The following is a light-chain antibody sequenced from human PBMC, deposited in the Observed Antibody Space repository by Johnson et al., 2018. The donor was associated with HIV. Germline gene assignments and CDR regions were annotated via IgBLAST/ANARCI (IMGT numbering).Light chain of an antibody. CDR3: GTWDTRLGGQYG. CDR1: SSNIGNNY. CDR2: DDN. J-gene: IGLJ1*01. V-gene: IGLV1-51*01. Sequence: QSVLTQPPSVSAAPGQKVTISCSGSSSNIGNNYVSWYQQLPGTAPKLLIYDDNKRPSGIPDRFSGSKSGTSATLGITGLQTGDEADYYCGTWDTRLGGQYGFVSGTKATVL.